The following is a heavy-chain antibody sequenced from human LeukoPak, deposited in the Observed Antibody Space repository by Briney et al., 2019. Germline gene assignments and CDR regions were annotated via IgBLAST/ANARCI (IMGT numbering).Heavy chain of an antibody. Sequence: GGSLRLSCAASGFNFSIHWMTWVRQAPGKGLEWVANIQDDGSEKNYVGSVKGRFIISRDNAKNTVYLQMNSLRAEDTAVYYCANGAFRLYYIDVWGKGTTVTVSS. CDR2: IQDDGSEK. D-gene: IGHD2-8*01. CDR3: ANGAFRLYYIDV. CDR1: GFNFSIHW. V-gene: IGHV3-7*01. J-gene: IGHJ6*03.